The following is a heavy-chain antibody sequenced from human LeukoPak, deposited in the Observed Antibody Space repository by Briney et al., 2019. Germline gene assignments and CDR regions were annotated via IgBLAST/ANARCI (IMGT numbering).Heavy chain of an antibody. CDR1: GYTFTSYY. CDR3: ARDTGYSYGTRGYNWFDP. D-gene: IGHD5-18*01. J-gene: IGHJ5*02. Sequence: ASVKVSCKASGYTFTSYYMHWVRQAPGQGLEWMGIINPSGGGTTYAQKFQGRVTMTRDMSTSTVYMELSSLRSEDTAVYYCARDTGYSYGTRGYNWFDPWGQGTLVTVSS. CDR2: INPSGGGT. V-gene: IGHV1-46*01.